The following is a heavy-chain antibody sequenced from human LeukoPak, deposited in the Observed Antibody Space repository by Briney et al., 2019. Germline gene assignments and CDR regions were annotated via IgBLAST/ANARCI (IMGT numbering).Heavy chain of an antibody. CDR3: ATTPRSPMIRGVE. Sequence: TSETLSLTCTVSGGSINNYYWSWIRQPHGKGLEWIGSIHYDGSTYYSPSLKSRVTMSVDASKNQYSLRLSSVSAADTAIYYCATTPRSPMIRGVEWGQGTLVTVSS. J-gene: IGHJ4*02. D-gene: IGHD3-10*01. V-gene: IGHV4-59*04. CDR1: GGSINNYY. CDR2: IHYDGST.